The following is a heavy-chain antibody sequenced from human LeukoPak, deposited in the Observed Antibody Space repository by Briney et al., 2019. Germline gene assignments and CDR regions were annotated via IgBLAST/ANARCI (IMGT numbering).Heavy chain of an antibody. D-gene: IGHD2-2*02. CDR3: ARGLGYCSSTSCYRDLDYYYYGMDV. V-gene: IGHV4-34*01. J-gene: IGHJ6*02. CDR2: INHSGST. Sequence: PSETLSLTCAVYGGSFSGYYWSWIRQPPGKGLEWIGEINHSGSTNYNPSLKSRVTISVDTSKNQFSLKLSSVTAADTAVYYCARGLGYCSSTSCYRDLDYYYYGMDVWGQGTMVTVSS. CDR1: GGSFSGYY.